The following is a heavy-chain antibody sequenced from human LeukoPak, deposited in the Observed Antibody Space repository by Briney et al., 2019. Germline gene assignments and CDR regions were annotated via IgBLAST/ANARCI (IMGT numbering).Heavy chain of an antibody. CDR1: GFTFSMYS. CDR3: ARGNESDYFDY. Sequence: KPGGALRLSCAASGFTFSMYSMNWVRQAPGEGLGWVSSISSSSSYIYYAESVKGRFTIFRDNAKNSLYLQMNSLRAEDTAVYYCARGNESDYFDYWGQGTLVTVSS. CDR2: ISSSSSYI. J-gene: IGHJ4*02. D-gene: IGHD1-1*01. V-gene: IGHV3-21*01.